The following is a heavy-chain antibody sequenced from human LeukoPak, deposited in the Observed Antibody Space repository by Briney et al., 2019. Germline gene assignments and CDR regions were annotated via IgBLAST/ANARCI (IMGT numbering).Heavy chain of an antibody. Sequence: SQTLSLTCTVSGASISSGTRYWSWIRQSAGKGLEWIGRIHPSDYTTYNPSLNRRVTISLDSSRNQFSLRLTSVTAADTALYYCAQESEYYLDYWGQGTLVTVSS. CDR2: IHPSDYT. V-gene: IGHV4-61*02. J-gene: IGHJ4*02. CDR3: AQESEYYLDY. CDR1: GASISSGTRY.